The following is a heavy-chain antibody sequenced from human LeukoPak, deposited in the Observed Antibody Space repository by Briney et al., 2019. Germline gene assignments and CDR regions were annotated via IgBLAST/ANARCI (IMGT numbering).Heavy chain of an antibody. Sequence: GGSLRLSCAASGFTFSSYAMSWVRQAPGKGLEWVSAISGSGGSTYYADSVKGRLTISRDNSKNTLYLQMNSLRAEDTAVYYCAKDSAYYYDSSGYWYYFDYWGQGTLVTVSS. CDR2: ISGSGGST. J-gene: IGHJ4*02. CDR1: GFTFSSYA. V-gene: IGHV3-23*01. D-gene: IGHD3-22*01. CDR3: AKDSAYYYDSSGYWYYFDY.